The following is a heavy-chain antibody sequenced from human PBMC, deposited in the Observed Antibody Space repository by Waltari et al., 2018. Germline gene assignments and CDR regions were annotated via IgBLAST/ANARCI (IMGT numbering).Heavy chain of an antibody. CDR2: IYSGGST. CDR1: GFSARHNY. J-gene: IGHJ4*02. D-gene: IGHD4-17*01. Sequence: EVQLVESGGGLVQPGGSLRLSCVFLGFSARHNYLSWVGQAPGKGLEWVSIIYSGGSTYYADSVKGRFTSSRHSSKNTLYLQMNSLTVEDTAVYYCARQMTTASTWQTDWGQGTLITVSS. CDR3: ARQMTTASTWQTD. V-gene: IGHV3-53*04.